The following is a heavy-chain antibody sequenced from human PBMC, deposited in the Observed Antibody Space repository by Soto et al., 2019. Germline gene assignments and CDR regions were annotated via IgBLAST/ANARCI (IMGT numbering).Heavy chain of an antibody. D-gene: IGHD1-7*01. Sequence: PGGSLRLSCAASGFTFSSYWMSWVRQAPGKGLEWVANIKQDGSEKYYVDSVKGRFTISRDNAKNSLYLQMNSLRAEDTAVYYCAREGGNWNYEGWFDPWGQGTLVTVSS. CDR2: IKQDGSEK. CDR3: AREGGNWNYEGWFDP. J-gene: IGHJ5*02. CDR1: GFTFSSYW. V-gene: IGHV3-7*01.